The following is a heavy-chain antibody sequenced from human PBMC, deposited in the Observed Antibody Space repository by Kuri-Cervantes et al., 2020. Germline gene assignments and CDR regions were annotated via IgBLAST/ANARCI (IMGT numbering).Heavy chain of an antibody. Sequence: ASVKVSCKASGYTFTNYAMNWVRQAPGQGLEWMGIINPSGGSTTYEQKFQGRVTMTRNTSISTAYMEMSRLRSEDTAVYYCARGLMRKDITMVRGVIAYWGQGTLVTVSS. CDR1: GYTFTNYA. D-gene: IGHD3-10*01. V-gene: IGHV1-46*01. CDR3: ARGLMRKDITMVRGVIAY. J-gene: IGHJ4*02. CDR2: INPSGGST.